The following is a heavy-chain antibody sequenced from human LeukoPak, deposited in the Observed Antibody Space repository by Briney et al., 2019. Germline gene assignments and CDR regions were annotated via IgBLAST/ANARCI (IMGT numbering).Heavy chain of an antibody. CDR3: AKNGSGTSRAFDV. Sequence: PGGSLRLSCAASGFTFSSSAMSWVRQAPGKGLEWVSAISGSGGVTYYRDSVKGRFTVSRDNSKNTLYLQVNSLRAEDTALYYCAKNGSGTSRAFDVWGQRTMVTVSS. CDR2: ISGSGGVT. V-gene: IGHV3-23*01. CDR1: GFTFSSSA. D-gene: IGHD3-10*01. J-gene: IGHJ3*01.